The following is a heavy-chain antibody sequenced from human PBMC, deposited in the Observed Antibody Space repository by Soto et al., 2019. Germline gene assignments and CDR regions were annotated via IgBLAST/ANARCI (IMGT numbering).Heavy chain of an antibody. CDR1: GYSFTSYW. CDR3: AIQGVATRRKWYNWFDP. V-gene: IGHV5-51*01. Sequence: PGESLKISCKGSGYSFTSYWIGWVRQMPGKGLEWMGIIYPGDSDTRYSPSFQGQVTISADKSISTAYLQWSSLKASDTAMYYCAIQGVATRRKWYNWFDPWGQGTLVTVSS. CDR2: IYPGDSDT. D-gene: IGHD5-12*01. J-gene: IGHJ5*02.